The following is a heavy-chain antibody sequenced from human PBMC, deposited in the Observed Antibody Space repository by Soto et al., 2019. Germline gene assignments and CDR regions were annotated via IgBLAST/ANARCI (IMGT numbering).Heavy chain of an antibody. J-gene: IGHJ4*02. Sequence: PGGSLRLSCAASGFTVSSNYMSWVRQAPGKGLEWVSVIYSGGSTYYADSVKGRFTISRDNSKSTLYLQMNNLRAEDTAVYYCAKPFYYASGTYYSAFDSWGQGTLVTVSS. D-gene: IGHD3-10*01. V-gene: IGHV3-66*04. CDR1: GFTVSSNY. CDR2: IYSGGST. CDR3: AKPFYYASGTYYSAFDS.